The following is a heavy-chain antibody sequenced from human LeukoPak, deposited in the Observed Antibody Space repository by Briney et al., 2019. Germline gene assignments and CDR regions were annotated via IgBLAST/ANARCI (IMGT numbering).Heavy chain of an antibody. CDR2: ISWNSGSI. CDR3: AKDRGYYYGSGSYQDY. D-gene: IGHD3-10*01. V-gene: IGHV3-9*01. Sequence: GGSLRLSCAASGFTFDDYAMHWVRQAPGKGLEWVSGISWNSGSIGYADSVKGRFTISRDNAKNSLYLQMNSLRAEDTAVYYCAKDRGYYYGSGSYQDYWGQGTLVTVSS. J-gene: IGHJ4*02. CDR1: GFTFDDYA.